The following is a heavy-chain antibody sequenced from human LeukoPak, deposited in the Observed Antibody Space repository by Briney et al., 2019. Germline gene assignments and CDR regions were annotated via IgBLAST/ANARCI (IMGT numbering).Heavy chain of an antibody. CDR2: IYYSGST. D-gene: IGHD1-26*01. V-gene: IGHV4-39*01. J-gene: IGHJ4*02. Sequence: PSETLSLTCIVSGGSISSSSYYWGWIRQPPGKGLEWIGSIYYSGSTYYNPSLKSRVTISVDTSKNQFSLKLSSVTAADTAVYYCANSGSYDYFDYWGQGTLVTVSS. CDR3: ANSGSYDYFDY. CDR1: GGSISSSSYY.